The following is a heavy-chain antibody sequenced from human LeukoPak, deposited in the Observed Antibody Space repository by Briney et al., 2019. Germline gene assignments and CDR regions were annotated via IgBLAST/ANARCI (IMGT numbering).Heavy chain of an antibody. V-gene: IGHV1-8*03. J-gene: IGHJ2*01. Sequence: ASVKVSCKASGYTFTNCDIHWVRQYTGQGLEWMGWMNPNSGNTGYAQRFRGRVTITRNTSIGTAYMDLNSLRSEDTAVYYCARGRYGDYGDFDLWGRGTLVTVSS. D-gene: IGHD4-17*01. CDR2: MNPNSGNT. CDR3: ARGRYGDYGDFDL. CDR1: GYTFTNCD.